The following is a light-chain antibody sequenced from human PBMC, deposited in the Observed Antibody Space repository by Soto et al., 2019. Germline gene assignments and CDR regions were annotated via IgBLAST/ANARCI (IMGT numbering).Light chain of an antibody. CDR3: QQIYSTLMYT. Sequence: EIVLTQSPGTLSLSPGERVTLSCRASQSVTNNNLAWFQQKPGQAPRLLIHAASTRAVGIPVRFSGGGSGTDFTLTITSLDPEDFATYYCQQIYSTLMYTFGQGTKVEIK. CDR1: QSVTNNN. V-gene: IGKV3-20*01. J-gene: IGKJ2*01. CDR2: AAS.